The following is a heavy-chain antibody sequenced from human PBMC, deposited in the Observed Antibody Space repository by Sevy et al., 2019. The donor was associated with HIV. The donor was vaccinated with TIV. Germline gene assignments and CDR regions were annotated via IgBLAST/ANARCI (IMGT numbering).Heavy chain of an antibody. D-gene: IGHD2-8*01. CDR2: VRNDGSNK. V-gene: IGHV3-30*02. CDR3: ARGRKTTEEWLEELDYYYGLDV. CDR1: GFSLTTSD. J-gene: IGHJ6*02. Sequence: GGSLRLSCAASGFSLTTSDMHWVRQAPGKGLEWVAYVRNDGSNKYYADSVRDRFTSSRDSAKNTLYLQMNSLRDEDTAIYYCARGRKTTEEWLEELDYYYGLDVWGQGTTVTVSS.